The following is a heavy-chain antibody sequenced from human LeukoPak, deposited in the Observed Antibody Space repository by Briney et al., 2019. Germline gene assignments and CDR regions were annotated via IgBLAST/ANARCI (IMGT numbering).Heavy chain of an antibody. CDR3: ARDTYYDFWSGYLPTYYFDY. CDR2: ISYDGSNK. Sequence: GGSLRLSCAASGFTFSSYAMHWVRQAPGKGLEWVAVISYDGSNKYYADSVKGRFTISRDNSKNTLYLQMNSLRAEDTAVYYCARDTYYDFWSGYLPTYYFDYWGQGTLVTVSS. CDR1: GFTFSSYA. J-gene: IGHJ4*02. V-gene: IGHV3-30*04. D-gene: IGHD3-3*01.